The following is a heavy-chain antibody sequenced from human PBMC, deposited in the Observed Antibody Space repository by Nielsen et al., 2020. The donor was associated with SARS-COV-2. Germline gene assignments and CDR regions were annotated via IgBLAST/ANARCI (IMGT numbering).Heavy chain of an antibody. CDR1: GFTFSSYA. J-gene: IGHJ4*02. V-gene: IGHV3-33*08. Sequence: GGSLRLSCAASGFTFSSYAMHWVRQAPGKGLEWVAVIWYDGSNKYYADSVKGRFTISRDNSKNTLYLQMNSLRAEDTAVYYCARSFIAVADHPEYYFDYWGQGTLVTVSS. D-gene: IGHD6-19*01. CDR3: ARSFIAVADHPEYYFDY. CDR2: IWYDGSNK.